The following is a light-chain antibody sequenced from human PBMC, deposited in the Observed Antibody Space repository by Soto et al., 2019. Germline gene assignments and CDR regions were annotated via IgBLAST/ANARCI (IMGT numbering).Light chain of an antibody. CDR1: QTVSSY. CDR2: GAS. V-gene: IGKV3-20*01. J-gene: IGKJ5*01. Sequence: ENVLTQSPGTLSLSPGERATLSCRASQTVSSYLTWYQQRPGQAPRLLISGASRRATGIPDRFSGSGSGTDFTLTISRLEPEDFALYYCQQYGTSPIPFGQGPRPEIK. CDR3: QQYGTSPIP.